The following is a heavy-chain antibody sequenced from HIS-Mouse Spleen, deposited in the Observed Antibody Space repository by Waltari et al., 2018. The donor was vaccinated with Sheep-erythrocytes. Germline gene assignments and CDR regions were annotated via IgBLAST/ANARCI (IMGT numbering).Heavy chain of an antibody. CDR2: ISSSSSYI. CDR1: GFPFRSYS. V-gene: IGHV3-21*01. D-gene: IGHD1-26*01. J-gene: IGHJ4*02. CDR3: ARVASGATFDY. Sequence: EVQLVESGGGLVKPGGSLRLSGAASGFPFRSYSMNWVRQAPGKGLEWVSSISSSSSYIYYADSVKGRFTISRDNAKNSLYLQMNSLRAEDTAVYYCARVASGATFDYWGQGTLVTVSS.